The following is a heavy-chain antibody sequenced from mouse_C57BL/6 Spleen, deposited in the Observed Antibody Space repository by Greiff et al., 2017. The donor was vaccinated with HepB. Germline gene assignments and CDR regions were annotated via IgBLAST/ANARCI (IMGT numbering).Heavy chain of an antibody. CDR2: IDPETGGT. Sequence: QVQLKQSGAELVRPGASVTLSCKASGYTFTDYEMHWVKQTPVHGLEWIGAIDPETGGTAYNQKFKGKAILTADKSSSTAYMELRSLTSEDSAVYYCRRGPLYDDDGYWGQGTTLTVAS. D-gene: IGHD2-4*01. CDR3: RRGPLYDDDGY. CDR1: GYTFTDYE. V-gene: IGHV1-15*01. J-gene: IGHJ2*01.